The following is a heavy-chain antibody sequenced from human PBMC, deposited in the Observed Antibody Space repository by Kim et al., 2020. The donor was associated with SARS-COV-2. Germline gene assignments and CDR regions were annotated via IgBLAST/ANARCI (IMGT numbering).Heavy chain of an antibody. CDR3: ARGALGGVSNWFDP. CDR2: INAGNGDT. V-gene: IGHV1-3*01. Sequence: ASVKVSCKASGYTFTSYVMHWVRQAPGQRLEWMGWINAGNGDTKFSQKFQGRVTITRDTSASTAYMELSSLRSEDTAVYYCARGALGGVSNWFDPWGQGTLVTVSS. D-gene: IGHD3-16*01. J-gene: IGHJ5*02. CDR1: GYTFTSYV.